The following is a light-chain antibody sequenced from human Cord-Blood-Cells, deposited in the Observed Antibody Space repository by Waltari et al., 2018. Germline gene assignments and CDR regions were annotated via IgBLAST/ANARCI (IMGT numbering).Light chain of an antibody. CDR1: SSDVGGYYH. CDR3: SSYAGSNNV. Sequence: QSALTQSPSASGSPGQSVTIPCTATSSDVGGYYHHSRYQQHPGKAPNPMIYEVSNRPSGVPDRYLGSKSGNTASLTVSGLQSEDEADYYCSSYAGSNNVFGTGTKVTVL. CDR2: EVS. V-gene: IGLV2-8*01. J-gene: IGLJ1*01.